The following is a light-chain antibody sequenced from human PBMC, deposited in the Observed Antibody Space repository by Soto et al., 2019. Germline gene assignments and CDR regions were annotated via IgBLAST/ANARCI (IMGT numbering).Light chain of an antibody. J-gene: IGKJ4*01. V-gene: IGKV4-1*01. CDR2: WAS. CDR1: QSLLFSTNNKNY. Sequence: DIVMTQSPDSLAVSPGERATFNCKSSQSLLFSTNNKNYLAWYQQKFGQPPKLLIYWASARDSGVPDRFSASGSETNFILTISSLQAEDVAVYYCQQYFATPLTFGGGTRVEI. CDR3: QQYFATPLT.